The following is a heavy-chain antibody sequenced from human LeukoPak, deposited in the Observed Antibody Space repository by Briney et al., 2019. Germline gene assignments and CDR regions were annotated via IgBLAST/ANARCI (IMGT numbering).Heavy chain of an antibody. D-gene: IGHD2-2*01. V-gene: IGHV4-4*07. CDR1: GGSISSYY. CDR3: ARDVVAPATANYYHYYYYMDV. CDR2: IYSSGST. Sequence: SETLSLTCTVSGGSISSYYWSWIRQPAGKGLEWIGRIYSSGSTNYNPSLKSRVTMSVDTSKNQFSLKLSSVTAADTAVYYCARDVVAPATANYYHYYYYMDVWGKGTAVTVSS. J-gene: IGHJ6*03.